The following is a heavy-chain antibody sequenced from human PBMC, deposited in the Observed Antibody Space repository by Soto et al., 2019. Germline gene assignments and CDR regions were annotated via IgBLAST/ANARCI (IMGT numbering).Heavy chain of an antibody. Sequence: QVQLVQSGAEVKKPGASVKVSCKASGYTFTNNAINWVRQAPGQRLEWMGWINAANGNTKYSQKFQGRVTITRDTSASTAYMELSSLRSEDTAVYYCARDQGLCSGGSCWGYFDYWGQGTLVTVSS. D-gene: IGHD2-15*01. CDR2: INAANGNT. CDR1: GYTFTNNA. V-gene: IGHV1-3*01. CDR3: ARDQGLCSGGSCWGYFDY. J-gene: IGHJ4*02.